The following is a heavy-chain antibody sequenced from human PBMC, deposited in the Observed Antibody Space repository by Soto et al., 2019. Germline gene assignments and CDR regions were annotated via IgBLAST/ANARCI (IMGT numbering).Heavy chain of an antibody. J-gene: IGHJ4*02. Sequence: GGSLRLSCAASGFTFRSYAMSWVRQAPGKGLEWVSGISGSSGSTYYADFVKGRFTISRDNSKNTLYLQMNSLRAEDRGVYYCAKGHNHYDSNGYNIIDYWGQGALVTVSS. D-gene: IGHD3-22*01. CDR1: GFTFRSYA. CDR3: AKGHNHYDSNGYNIIDY. CDR2: ISGSSGST. V-gene: IGHV3-23*01.